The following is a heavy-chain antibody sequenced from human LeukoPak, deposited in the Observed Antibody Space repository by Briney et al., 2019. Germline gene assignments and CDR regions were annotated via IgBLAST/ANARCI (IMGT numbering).Heavy chain of an antibody. CDR3: ARDKEGIVGSGY. CDR1: GGTFSSYA. J-gene: IGHJ4*02. Sequence: GASVKVSCKASGGTFSSYAISWVRQAPGQGLEWMGRIIPILGIANYAQKFQGRVTITADKSTSTAYMELSSLRSEDTAVYYCARDKEGIVGSGYWGQGTLVTVSS. V-gene: IGHV1-69*04. D-gene: IGHD1-26*01. CDR2: IIPILGIA.